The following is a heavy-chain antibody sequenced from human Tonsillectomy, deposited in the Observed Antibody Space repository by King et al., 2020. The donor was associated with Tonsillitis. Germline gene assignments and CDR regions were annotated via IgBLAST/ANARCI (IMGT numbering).Heavy chain of an antibody. D-gene: IGHD6-13*01. V-gene: IGHV3-66*01. J-gene: IGHJ4*02. Sequence: VQLVESGGGLVQPGGSLRLSCAASGFTVSFNYMSWVRQAPGKGREWVSVIYTGGSTYYADSVKGRFSISRDNSKNTLYLQMNSLRAEDTAVYYCARDPAAAAIFDYWGQGTLVTVSS. CDR3: ARDPAAAAIFDY. CDR2: IYTGGST. CDR1: GFTVSFNY.